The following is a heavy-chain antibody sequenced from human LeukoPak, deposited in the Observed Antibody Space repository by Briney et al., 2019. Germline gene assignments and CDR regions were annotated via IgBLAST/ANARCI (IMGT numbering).Heavy chain of an antibody. CDR3: ARGSGYSYAFTGRERTKSRLDY. Sequence: PGGSLRLSCAASGFTFSSYSMNWVRQAPGKGLEWVAVISYDGGNKYYADSVKGRFTISRDNSKNMLFLQMDSLKPEDTAVYYCARGSGYSYAFTGRERTKSRLDYWGQGTLVTVSS. J-gene: IGHJ4*02. CDR2: ISYDGGNK. V-gene: IGHV3-30*03. CDR1: GFTFSSYS. D-gene: IGHD5-18*01.